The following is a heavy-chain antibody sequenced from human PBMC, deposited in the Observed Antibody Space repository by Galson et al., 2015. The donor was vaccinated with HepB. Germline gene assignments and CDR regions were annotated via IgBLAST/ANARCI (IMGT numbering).Heavy chain of an antibody. Sequence: SLRLSCAASGFTFSSYGMHWVRQAPGKGLEWVAVISYDGSNKYYADSVKGRFTISRDNSKNTLYLQMNSLRAEDTAVYYCAKDANIVVVPAALDYWGQGTLVTVSS. CDR1: GFTFSSYG. V-gene: IGHV3-30*18. CDR2: ISYDGSNK. D-gene: IGHD2-2*01. J-gene: IGHJ4*02. CDR3: AKDANIVVVPAALDY.